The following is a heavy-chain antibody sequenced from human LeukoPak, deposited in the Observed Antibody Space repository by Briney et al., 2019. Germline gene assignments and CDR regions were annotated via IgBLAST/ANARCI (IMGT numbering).Heavy chain of an antibody. CDR2: IHQDASEI. V-gene: IGHV3-7*01. Sequence: GGSLRLSCAASGFTFSSYSMNWVRQAPGRGLEWVANIHQDASEIRYVDSVKGRFTISRDNAKNSLYLQMNSLRAEDTAIYYCARVGSSWDLLDYWGRGTLVTVSS. D-gene: IGHD6-13*01. CDR1: GFTFSSYS. J-gene: IGHJ4*02. CDR3: ARVGSSWDLLDY.